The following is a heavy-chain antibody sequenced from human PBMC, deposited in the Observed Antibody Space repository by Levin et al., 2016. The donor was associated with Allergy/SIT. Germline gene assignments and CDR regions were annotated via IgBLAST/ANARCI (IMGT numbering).Heavy chain of an antibody. CDR2: ITSSGTTI. Sequence: GESLKISCAASGFTFSSYQMNWVRQAPGKGLEWVSYITSSGTTIYYADSVRGRFAISRDNAKNSLYLEMKSLRAEDTALYYCARDRAYSGYEMGDWFDPWGQGTLVTVSS. CDR3: ARDRAYSGYEMGDWFDP. J-gene: IGHJ5*02. CDR1: GFTFSSYQ. V-gene: IGHV3-48*03. D-gene: IGHD5-12*01.